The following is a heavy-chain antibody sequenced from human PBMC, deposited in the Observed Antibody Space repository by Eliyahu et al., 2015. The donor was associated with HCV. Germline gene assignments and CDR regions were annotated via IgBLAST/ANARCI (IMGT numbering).Heavy chain of an antibody. V-gene: IGHV1-69*01. D-gene: IGHD3-22*01. J-gene: IGHJ4*02. Sequence: EVKKPGSSVKVSCKASGGTFSNYAISWVRQAPGQGLEWMGGIIPIFGSANYAQKFQGRVTITADESTSTAYMELSSLRSEDTAVYYCARAFDYDSRGYYFFYWGQGTLVTVSS. CDR2: IIPIFGSA. CDR3: ARAFDYDSRGYYFFY. CDR1: GGTFSNYA.